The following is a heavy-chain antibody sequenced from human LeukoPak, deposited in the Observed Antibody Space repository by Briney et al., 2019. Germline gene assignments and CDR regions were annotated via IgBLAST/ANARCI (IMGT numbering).Heavy chain of an antibody. Sequence: PSETLSLTCTVSGGSISSGGYYWSWIRQHPGKGLEWIGYIYYSGSTYYNPSLKSRVTISVDTSKNQFSLKLSSVTAAATAVYYCARDLRFLEWIGFMDVWGKGTTVTVSS. CDR2: IYYSGST. J-gene: IGHJ6*04. CDR3: ARDLRFLEWIGFMDV. D-gene: IGHD3-3*01. V-gene: IGHV4-31*03. CDR1: GGSISSGGYY.